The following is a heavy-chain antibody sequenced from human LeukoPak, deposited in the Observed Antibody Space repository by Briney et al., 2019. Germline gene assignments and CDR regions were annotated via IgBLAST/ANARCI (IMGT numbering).Heavy chain of an antibody. CDR3: ARDMYCSSTSCYFYYYYGMDV. CDR1: GYTFTGYY. J-gene: IGHJ6*02. D-gene: IGHD2-2*01. Sequence: ASVKVSCKASGYTFTGYYMYWVRQAPGQGLEWMGWINPNSGGTNYAQKFQGRVTMTRDTSISTAYMELSRLRSDDTAVYYCARDMYCSSTSCYFYYYYGMDVWGQGTTVTVSS. V-gene: IGHV1-2*02. CDR2: INPNSGGT.